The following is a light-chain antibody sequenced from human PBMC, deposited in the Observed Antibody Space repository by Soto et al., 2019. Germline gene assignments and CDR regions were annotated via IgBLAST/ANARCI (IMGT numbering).Light chain of an antibody. V-gene: IGKV3D-20*02. CDR1: HSISSSY. CDR2: GVS. Sequence: EIVLTQSPGTLSLSPGEGATLSCRASHSISSSYVAWYQQKPGQAPRLLIYGVSSRATGISDRFSGSGSGTDFTLTIRRLEPEDFAVYYCQQRSNWPALTFGGGTKVDIK. CDR3: QQRSNWPALT. J-gene: IGKJ4*01.